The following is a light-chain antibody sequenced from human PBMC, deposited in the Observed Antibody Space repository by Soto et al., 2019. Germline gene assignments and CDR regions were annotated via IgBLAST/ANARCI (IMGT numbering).Light chain of an antibody. Sequence: QLVLTQPPSASGSPGQSVAISCTGTSSDVGGYNYVSWYQHHPGKAPKLMIYEVSRRPSGVSDRFSGSKSGNTASLTVSGLQAEDEADYYCSSYSGSSNWVFGGGTKLTVL. CDR3: SSYSGSSNWV. CDR2: EVS. CDR1: SSDVGGYNY. J-gene: IGLJ3*02. V-gene: IGLV2-8*01.